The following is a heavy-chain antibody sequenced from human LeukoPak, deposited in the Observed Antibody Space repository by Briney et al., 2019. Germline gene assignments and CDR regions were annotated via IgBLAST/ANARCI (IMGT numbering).Heavy chain of an antibody. J-gene: IGHJ4*02. V-gene: IGHV4-34*01. CDR1: GGSFSGYY. D-gene: IGHD3-22*01. CDR2: INHSGST. CDR3: ASEPPGYDSSGYYYGSLVY. Sequence: PSETLSLTCAVYGGSFSGYYWSWIRQPPGKGLEWIGEINHSGSTNYNPSLKSRVTISVDTSKNQFSLKLSSVTAADTAVYYCASEPPGYDSSGYYYGSLVYWGQGTLVTVS.